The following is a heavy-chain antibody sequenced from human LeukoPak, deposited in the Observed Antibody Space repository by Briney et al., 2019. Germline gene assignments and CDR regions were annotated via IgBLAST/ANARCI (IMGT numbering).Heavy chain of an antibody. J-gene: IGHJ4*02. Sequence: KPSEPLSLPCPVSGVSISSYYWSWIRQPPGKGLEWIGYIYYSGSTTYNPSLKSRVTRSVDTSKNQFSRKVSSVTAADTAVYYCARRSTVHDFDYWGQGTLVTVSS. D-gene: IGHD1-1*01. CDR2: IYYSGST. CDR3: ARRSTVHDFDY. V-gene: IGHV4-59*08. CDR1: GVSISSYY.